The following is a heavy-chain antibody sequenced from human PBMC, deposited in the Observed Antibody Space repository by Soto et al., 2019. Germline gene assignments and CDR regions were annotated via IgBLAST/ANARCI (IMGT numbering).Heavy chain of an antibody. D-gene: IGHD3-10*01. J-gene: IGHJ4*02. V-gene: IGHV1-3*01. CDR2: INAGVDGT. CDR3: AREVQGVTSFDY. Sequence: QVELVQSGPEMMQPGASVKVSCKASGFTSLSYAFHWVRQAPGQGPEWLGWINAGVDGTIYSQRYPGRLKITRASSANIVYLEVNTLTNEDAAVYYCAREVQGVTSFDYWGQGTLVAVSS. CDR1: GFTSLSYA.